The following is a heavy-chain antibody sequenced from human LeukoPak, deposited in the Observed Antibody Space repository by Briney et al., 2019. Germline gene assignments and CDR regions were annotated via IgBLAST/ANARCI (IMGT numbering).Heavy chain of an antibody. CDR3: AKDHFQGGSYSLVDY. V-gene: IGHV3-30*18. J-gene: IGHJ4*02. CDR2: ISYDGSNK. D-gene: IGHD6-13*01. Sequence: GGSLRLSCAASGFTFSSYGMHWVRQAPGKGLEWVAVISYDGSNKYYADSVKGRFTISRDNSKNTPYLQMNSLRAEDTAVYYCAKDHFQGGSYSLVDYWGQGTLVTVSS. CDR1: GFTFSSYG.